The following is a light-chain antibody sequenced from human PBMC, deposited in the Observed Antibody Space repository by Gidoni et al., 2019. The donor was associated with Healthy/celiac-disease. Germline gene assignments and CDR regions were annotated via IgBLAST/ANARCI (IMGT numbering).Light chain of an antibody. CDR2: AAS. V-gene: IGKV1-39*01. J-gene: IGKJ4*01. CDR1: QSISSY. Sequence: DIQMTQSPSSLSASVGDRVTITCRASQSISSYLNWYQQKPGKAPKLLIYAASSLQSGVPSRFSGSGSGTDFTLTISSLQPEDFATYYCQQSYSTPAHFGGXTKVEIK. CDR3: QQSYSTPAH.